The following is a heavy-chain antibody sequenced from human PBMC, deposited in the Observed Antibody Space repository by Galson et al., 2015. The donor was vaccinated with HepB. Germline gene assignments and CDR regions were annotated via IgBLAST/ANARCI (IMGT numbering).Heavy chain of an antibody. Sequence: SLRLSCAASGFTFSSNSMHWVRQAPGKGLEWVAVISRGATQKYYAGSVKGRFTVSRDNAKNTLYLQMDSLRAEDTAVYYCAMDFGNAGPWFDHWGQGTLVTVSS. J-gene: IGHJ5*02. CDR2: ISRGATQK. D-gene: IGHD3-3*01. CDR1: GFTFSSNS. CDR3: AMDFGNAGPWFDH. V-gene: IGHV3-30*03.